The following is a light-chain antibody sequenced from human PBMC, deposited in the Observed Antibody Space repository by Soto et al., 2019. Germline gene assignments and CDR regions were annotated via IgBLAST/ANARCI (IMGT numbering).Light chain of an antibody. V-gene: IGKV3-15*01. CDR1: QSVSSS. CDR2: GAS. CDR3: HQYYNRDPWT. J-gene: IGKJ1*01. Sequence: EIVLTQSPGTLSLSPGERATLSCRASQSVSSSLAWYQQKPGRSPRLLIYGASTRAIGIPARFSGSGSGTEFTLTISSLQPEDSATYYCHQYYNRDPWTFEQGT.